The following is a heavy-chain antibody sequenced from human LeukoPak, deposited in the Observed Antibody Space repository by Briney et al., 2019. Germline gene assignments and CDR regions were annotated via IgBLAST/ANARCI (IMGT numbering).Heavy chain of an antibody. CDR3: ARVVVSFGGYFDWLFVDY. J-gene: IGHJ4*02. D-gene: IGHD3-9*01. CDR2: IYNSGNT. V-gene: IGHV4-31*03. Sequence: SETLSLTCTVSGVSISSGGYYWSWIRQHPEKGLEWIGYIYNSGNTYYNPSLKSRVTISVDTSKNQFSLKLSSVTAADTAVYYCARVVVSFGGYFDWLFVDYWGQGTLVTVSS. CDR1: GVSISSGGYY.